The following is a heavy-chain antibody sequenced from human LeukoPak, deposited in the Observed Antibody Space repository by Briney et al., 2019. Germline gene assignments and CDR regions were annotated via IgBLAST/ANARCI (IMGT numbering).Heavy chain of an antibody. J-gene: IGHJ4*02. CDR1: GFTFDDYG. Sequence: GGSLRLSCAASGFTFDDYGMSWVRQAPGKGLEWVSGINWNGGSTGYADSVKGRFTISRENAKNSLYLQMNSLRAGDTAVYYCARVAPAGKGFDYWGQGTLVTVSS. CDR3: ARVAPAGKGFDY. V-gene: IGHV3-20*04. D-gene: IGHD6-13*01. CDR2: INWNGGST.